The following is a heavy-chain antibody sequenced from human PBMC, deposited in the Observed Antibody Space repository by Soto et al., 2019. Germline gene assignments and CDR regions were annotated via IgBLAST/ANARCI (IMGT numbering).Heavy chain of an antibody. V-gene: IGHV4-30-4*01. CDR1: GGSISSGDYY. D-gene: IGHD1-7*01. Sequence: SETLSLTCTVSGGSISSGDYYWSWIRQPPGKGLEWIGYIYYSGSTYYNPSLKSRVTISVDTSKNQFSLKLSSVTAADTAVYYCARASGTSGPLYYYYGMDVWGQGTTVTVSS. J-gene: IGHJ6*02. CDR3: ARASGTSGPLYYYYGMDV. CDR2: IYYSGST.